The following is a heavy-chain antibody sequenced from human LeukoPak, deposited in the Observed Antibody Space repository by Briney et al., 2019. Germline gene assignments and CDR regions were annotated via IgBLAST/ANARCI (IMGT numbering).Heavy chain of an antibody. CDR3: AREAYDSGSFRTDYYYMDV. CDR1: GYTFTSYG. CDR2: ISAYNGNT. V-gene: IGHV1-18*01. J-gene: IGHJ6*03. Sequence: ASVEVSCKASGYTFTSYGISWVRQAPGQGLEWMGWISAYNGNTNYAQKLQGRVTMTTDTSTSTAYMELRSLRSDDTAVYYCAREAYDSGSFRTDYYYMDVWVKGTTVTISS. D-gene: IGHD3-10*01.